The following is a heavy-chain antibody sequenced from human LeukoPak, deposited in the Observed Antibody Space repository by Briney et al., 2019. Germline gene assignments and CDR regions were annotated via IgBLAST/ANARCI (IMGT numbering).Heavy chain of an antibody. CDR3: ARLMYYYDSSGPIDY. J-gene: IGHJ4*02. Sequence: ASVKISCTTSGYTFTGDYMYWVRHAPGQGLEWMGQINPNSGGTNYTQKFQSRVTMTTDTSTSTAYMELSRLRSDDAAVYYCARLMYYYDSSGPIDYWGQATLVSVSS. CDR1: GYTFTGDY. V-gene: IGHV1-2*06. D-gene: IGHD3-22*01. CDR2: INPNSGGT.